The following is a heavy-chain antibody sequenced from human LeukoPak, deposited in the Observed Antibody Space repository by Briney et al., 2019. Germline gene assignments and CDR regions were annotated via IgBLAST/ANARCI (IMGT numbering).Heavy chain of an antibody. J-gene: IGHJ4*02. Sequence: GRSLRLSCAASVFTFDDYAMHWVRQAPGKGREWVSGISWNSGSIGYADSVKGRFTISRDNAKNSLYLQMNSLRAEATALYSCPRGSRSSWYGLWDYWGQGKLVTVSS. D-gene: IGHD6-13*01. CDR1: VFTFDDYA. V-gene: IGHV3-9*01. CDR2: ISWNSGSI. CDR3: PRGSRSSWYGLWDY.